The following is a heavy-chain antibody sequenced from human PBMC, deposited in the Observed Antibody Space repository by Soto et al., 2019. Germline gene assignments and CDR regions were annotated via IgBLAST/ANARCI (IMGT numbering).Heavy chain of an antibody. J-gene: IGHJ4*02. D-gene: IGHD3-22*01. CDR3: ASEGSSGYYIDY. CDR2: ISAYNGNT. Sequence: QVHLVQSGAEVKKPGASVKVSCKGSGYNFASYGISWVRQAPGQGLEWMGWISAYNGNTNYAQKLQGRVTMTTDTSTSTAYMELRSLRYDDTAVYYCASEGSSGYYIDYWGQGTLVTVSS. V-gene: IGHV1-18*01. CDR1: GYNFASYG.